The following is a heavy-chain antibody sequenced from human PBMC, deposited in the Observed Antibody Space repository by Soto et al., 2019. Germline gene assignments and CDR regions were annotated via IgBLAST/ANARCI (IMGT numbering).Heavy chain of an antibody. Sequence: EVQLVESGGGLVQPGGSLRVSCAASGFTFRSHRIHWVRQAPGKGLEWVSRIDTDGGGTSYADSVKGRFTISTDNAENTVYLQMNGLRVEDTAVYYCATVSDVWGQGTLVTVSS. J-gene: IGHJ4*02. CDR2: IDTDGGGT. CDR3: ATVSDV. V-gene: IGHV3-74*01. CDR1: GFTFRSHR. D-gene: IGHD2-8*01.